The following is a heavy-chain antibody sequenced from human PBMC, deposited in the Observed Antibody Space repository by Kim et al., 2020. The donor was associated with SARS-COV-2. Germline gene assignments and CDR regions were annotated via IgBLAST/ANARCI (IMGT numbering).Heavy chain of an antibody. CDR3: ARPRGIYDRWASFDY. Sequence: GSLRLSCAASGFTFSSYAMHWVRQAPGKGLEWVAVISYDGSNKYYADSVKGRFTISRDNSKNTLYLQMNSLRAEDTAVYYCARPRGIYDRWASFDYWGQGTPVTVSS. V-gene: IGHV3-30*04. J-gene: IGHJ4*02. CDR1: GFTFSSYA. D-gene: IGHD5-12*01. CDR2: ISYDGSNK.